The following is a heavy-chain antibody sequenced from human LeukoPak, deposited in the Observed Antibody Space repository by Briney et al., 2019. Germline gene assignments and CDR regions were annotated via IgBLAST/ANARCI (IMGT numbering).Heavy chain of an antibody. J-gene: IGHJ4*02. V-gene: IGHV4-34*01. CDR2: INHSGST. Sequence: SETLSLTCAVYGGSFSGYYRSWIRQAPGKGLEWIGEINHSGSTNYNPSLKSRVTISVDTSKNQFSLKLSSVTAADTAVYYCARGRWGSLDYWGQGTLVTVSS. D-gene: IGHD7-27*01. CDR3: ARGRWGSLDY. CDR1: GGSFSGYY.